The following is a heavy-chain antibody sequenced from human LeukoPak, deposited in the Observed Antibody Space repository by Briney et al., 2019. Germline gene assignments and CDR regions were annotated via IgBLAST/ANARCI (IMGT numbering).Heavy chain of an antibody. Sequence: GGSLRLSSAASGFTFSSYGMHWVRQAPGKGLEWVAFIRYDGSNKYYADSVKGRFTISRDNSKNTLYLQMNSLRAEDTAVYYCAKDLGLIAAAYYFDYWGQGTLVTVSS. V-gene: IGHV3-30*02. D-gene: IGHD6-13*01. CDR2: IRYDGSNK. CDR1: GFTFSSYG. CDR3: AKDLGLIAAAYYFDY. J-gene: IGHJ4*02.